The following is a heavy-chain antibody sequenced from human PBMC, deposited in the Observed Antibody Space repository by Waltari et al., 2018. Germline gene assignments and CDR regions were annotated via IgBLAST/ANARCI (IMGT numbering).Heavy chain of an antibody. D-gene: IGHD2-21*01. V-gene: IGHV7-4-1*02. Sequence: QVQLEQSGSELKKPGASVKGSCKDSGYTFTRHDMNWVRQAPGQGLEWMGWINTHTGKPTYHLVFTGRFVFSLDTSVSTAYLEINSLKAEDTAVYFCVRDGPANTGTAPIPFDYWGQGTLITVSS. J-gene: IGHJ4*02. CDR1: GYTFTRHD. CDR2: INTHTGKP. CDR3: VRDGPANTGTAPIPFDY.